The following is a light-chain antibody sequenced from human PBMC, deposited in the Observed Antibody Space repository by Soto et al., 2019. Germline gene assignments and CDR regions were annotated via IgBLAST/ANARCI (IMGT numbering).Light chain of an antibody. V-gene: IGKV3-15*01. CDR2: GAS. CDR3: QQYNAWRT. J-gene: IGKJ1*01. CDR1: QSLSNN. Sequence: DIVMTQSPATLSVSPGETVTLSCRASQSLSNNLAWYQQKPGQAPRLLIYGASTRATGIPARFSGCGAGTEFTLTITNLQSEDFAVYFCQQYNAWRTFGPGTKVEV.